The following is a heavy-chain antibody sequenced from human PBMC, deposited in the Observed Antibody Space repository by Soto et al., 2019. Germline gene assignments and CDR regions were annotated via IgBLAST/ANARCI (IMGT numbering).Heavy chain of an antibody. V-gene: IGHV3-21*01. D-gene: IGHD3-3*01. J-gene: IGHJ4*02. CDR1: GFTFSSYT. CDR3: AREAVNDDFWNGYSRSYYFDY. Sequence: GGSLRLSCAASGFTFSSYTMDWVRQAPGKGLEWVSSISSSGTYIYFADSVKGRFTISRDKAKNSLYLQMSSLRAEDTAVYYCAREAVNDDFWNGYSRSYYFDYWGQGALVTVSS. CDR2: ISSSGTYI.